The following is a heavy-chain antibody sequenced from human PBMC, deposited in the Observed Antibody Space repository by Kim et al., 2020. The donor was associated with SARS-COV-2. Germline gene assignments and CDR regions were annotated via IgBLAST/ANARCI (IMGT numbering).Heavy chain of an antibody. J-gene: IGHJ5*02. CDR1: GGSISSYY. V-gene: IGHV4-59*01. CDR2: IYYSGST. D-gene: IGHD1-26*01. CDR3: ARGGLGSRGRRFDP. Sequence: SETLSLTCTVSGGSISSYYWSWIRQPPGKGLEWIGYIYYSGSTNYNPSLKSRVTISVDTSKNQFSLKLSSVTAADTAVYYCARGGLGSRGRRFDPWGQGTLVTVSS.